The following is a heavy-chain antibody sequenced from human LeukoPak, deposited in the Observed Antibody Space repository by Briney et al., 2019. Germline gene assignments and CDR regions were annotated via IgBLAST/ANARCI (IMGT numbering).Heavy chain of an antibody. CDR1: GFTFSSYA. CDR3: AKDGLNQDIVVVPATDAFDI. J-gene: IGHJ3*02. CDR2: ISGSGGST. D-gene: IGHD2-2*01. Sequence: GGSLRLSCAASGFTFSSYAMSWARQAPGKGLEWVSAISGSGGSTYYADSVKGRFTISRDNSKNTLYLQMNSLRAEDTAVYYCAKDGLNQDIVVVPATDAFDIWGQGTMVTVSS. V-gene: IGHV3-23*01.